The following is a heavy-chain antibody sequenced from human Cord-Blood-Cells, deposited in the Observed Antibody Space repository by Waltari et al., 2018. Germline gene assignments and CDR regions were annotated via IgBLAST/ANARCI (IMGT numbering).Heavy chain of an antibody. CDR3: TTDSYNFDY. CDR1: GFPFSNAW. CDR2: NKSKTDGGTT. Sequence: EVQLVESGGGLVKPGGSLRLSCAASGFPFSNAWMSWVRQAPGKGLEWVGRNKSKTDGGTTDYAAPVKGRFTISRDDSKNTLYLQMNSLKTEDTAVYYCTTDSYNFDYWGQGTLVTVSS. D-gene: IGHD2-21*01. J-gene: IGHJ4*02. V-gene: IGHV3-15*01.